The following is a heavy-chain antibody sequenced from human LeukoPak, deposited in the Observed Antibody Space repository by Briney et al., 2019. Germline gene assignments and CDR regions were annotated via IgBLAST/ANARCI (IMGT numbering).Heavy chain of an antibody. CDR1: GFTFDDYT. CDR2: ISWDGTT. J-gene: IGHJ4*02. Sequence: GGSLRLSCAASGFTFDDYTMHWVRQAPGKTLELVSLISWDGTTYYADSMKGRFTISRDNSKNSLYLQMDTLRSEDTAFYYCVKDLTYESSGSVFDYWGQGTLVTVSS. CDR3: VKDLTYESSGSVFDY. V-gene: IGHV3-43*01. D-gene: IGHD3-22*01.